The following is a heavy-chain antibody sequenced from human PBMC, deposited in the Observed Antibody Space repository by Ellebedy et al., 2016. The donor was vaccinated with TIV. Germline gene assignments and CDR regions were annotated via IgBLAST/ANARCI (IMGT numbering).Heavy chain of an antibody. CDR1: GGTFNSHT. J-gene: IGHJ6*02. CDR3: ATCPLTKTYFYYGMDV. Sequence: AASVKVSCKASGGTFNSHTICWVRQAPGEGLEWMGGIIPIFDTANYAQKFRGRVTFTADKSTSTAYMDLSSLTSEETTVYYCATCPLTKTYFYYGMDVWGQGTTVTVSS. CDR2: IIPIFDTA. V-gene: IGHV1-69*06. D-gene: IGHD1-14*01.